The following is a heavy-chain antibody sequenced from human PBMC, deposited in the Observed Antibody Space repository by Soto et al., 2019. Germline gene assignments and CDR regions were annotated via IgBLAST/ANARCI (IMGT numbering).Heavy chain of an antibody. J-gene: IGHJ4*02. CDR3: AKDGERYSSGWYAFRYYFDY. D-gene: IGHD6-19*01. CDR2: ISGSGGST. Sequence: PGGSLRLSCAASGFTFSSYAMSWVRQAPGKGLEWVSAISGSGGSTYYADSVKGQFTISRDNSKNTLYLQMNSMRAEDTAVYYCAKDGERYSSGWYAFRYYFDYWGQGTLVTVSS. V-gene: IGHV3-23*01. CDR1: GFTFSSYA.